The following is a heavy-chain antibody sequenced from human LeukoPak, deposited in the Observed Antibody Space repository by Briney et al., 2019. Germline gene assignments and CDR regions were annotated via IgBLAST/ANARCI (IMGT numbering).Heavy chain of an antibody. J-gene: IGHJ4*02. D-gene: IGHD2-15*01. Sequence: ASVKVSCKASGYTFTSYGISWVRQAPGQGLEWMGWISAYNGNTNYAQKLQGRVTMTTDTSTSTAYMELRSLRSDDTAVYYCARDRYCSGGSCYSGCFDYWGQGTLVTVSS. V-gene: IGHV1-18*01. CDR1: GYTFTSYG. CDR2: ISAYNGNT. CDR3: ARDRYCSGGSCYSGCFDY.